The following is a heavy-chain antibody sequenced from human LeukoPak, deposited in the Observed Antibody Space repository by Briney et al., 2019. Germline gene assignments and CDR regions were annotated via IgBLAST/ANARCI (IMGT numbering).Heavy chain of an antibody. V-gene: IGHV5-51*01. CDR3: ARGGQLVSSLFDY. CDR2: IYPGDSET. J-gene: IGHJ4*02. D-gene: IGHD6-6*01. Sequence: GESLKISCKGSGYSFTSYWIGWVRQLPGKGLEWMGIIYPGDSETRYSPSFQGQVTISADKSISPAYLQWSSLKASDTAMYYCARGGQLVSSLFDYWGQGTLVTVSS. CDR1: GYSFTSYW.